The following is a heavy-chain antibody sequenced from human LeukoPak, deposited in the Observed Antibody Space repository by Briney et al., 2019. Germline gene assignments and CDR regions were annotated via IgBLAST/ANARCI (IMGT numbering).Heavy chain of an antibody. J-gene: IGHJ6*02. D-gene: IGHD3-10*01. CDR2: IYYSGST. CDR3: ASTMVRGAPYYYYGMDV. V-gene: IGHV4-59*08. CDR1: GSSISSYY. Sequence: PSETLPLTCTVSGSSISSYYWSWIRPPPGKGLEWIGYIYYSGSTNYNPSLKSRVTISVDTSKNQFSLKLSSVTAADTAVYYCASTMVRGAPYYYYGMDVWGQGTTVTVSS.